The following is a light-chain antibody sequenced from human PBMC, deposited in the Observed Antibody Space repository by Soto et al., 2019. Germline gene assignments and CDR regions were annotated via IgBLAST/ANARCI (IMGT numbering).Light chain of an antibody. CDR2: YDD. J-gene: IGLJ1*01. CDR3: AAWDDSLNGYV. V-gene: IGLV1-36*01. Sequence: QLVLTQPPSVSEAPRQRVTISCSGSSSNIGNNAVNWNQQLPGKAPKLLIYYDDLLPSGVSDRFSGSKSGTSASLAISGLQSEDEADYYCAAWDDSLNGYVFGTGTKLTVL. CDR1: SSNIGNNA.